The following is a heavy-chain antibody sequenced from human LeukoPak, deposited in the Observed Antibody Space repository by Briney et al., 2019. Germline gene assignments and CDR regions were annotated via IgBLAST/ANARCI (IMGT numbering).Heavy chain of an antibody. CDR2: IYYSGST. D-gene: IGHD3-22*01. V-gene: IGHV4-30-4*07. CDR3: ARGGEYDSSGYYYRYDAFDI. J-gene: IGHJ3*02. Sequence: PSQTLSLTCVVSGGSISSGGYSWSWIQQPPGKGLEWIGYIYYSGSTYYNPSLKSRVTISVDTSKNQFSLRLSSVTAADTAMYYCARGGEYDSSGYYYRYDAFDIWGQGTMVTVSS. CDR1: GGSISSGGYS.